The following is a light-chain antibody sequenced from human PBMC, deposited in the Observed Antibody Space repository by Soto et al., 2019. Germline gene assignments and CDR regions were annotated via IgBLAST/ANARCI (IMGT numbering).Light chain of an antibody. CDR2: EVS. Sequence: QSALTQPPSASGSPGQSVAISCTGSSSDVGGYNYVSWYQHHPGRAPKLIIFEVSKRPSGVPDRFSGSKSGNTASLTVSGLQAEDEADYYCSSYAGSDNSYVFGAGTKVTVL. CDR1: SSDVGGYNY. CDR3: SSYAGSDNSYV. V-gene: IGLV2-8*01. J-gene: IGLJ1*01.